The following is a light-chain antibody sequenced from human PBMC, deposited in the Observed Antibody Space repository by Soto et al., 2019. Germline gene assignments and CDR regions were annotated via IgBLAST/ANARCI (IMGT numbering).Light chain of an antibody. Sequence: IQMTQSPSTLYASVGDRVTVTCRASQTIASWLAWYQQKPGRAPKLLIFDASSSESGVPSRFSGNGSGTEFTLTISGLQPDDFASYYCQQYNSYSGMFGQGTKVDIK. CDR2: DAS. CDR3: QQYNSYSGM. J-gene: IGKJ1*01. CDR1: QTIASW. V-gene: IGKV1-5*01.